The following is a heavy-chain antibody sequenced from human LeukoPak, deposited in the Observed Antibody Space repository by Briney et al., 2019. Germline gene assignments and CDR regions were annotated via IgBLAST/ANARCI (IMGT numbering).Heavy chain of an antibody. D-gene: IGHD5-18*01. J-gene: IGHJ5*02. V-gene: IGHV3-23*01. CDR2: ISGSGGST. CDR1: GFTFSSYA. CDR3: AKELRDTAGFDP. Sequence: GGSLRLSCAASGFTFSSYAMSWVRQAPGKGLEWVSGISGSGGSTYYADSVRGQFTISRDNSRNTLCLQMNSLRAEDTAVYYCAKELRDTAGFDPWGQGTLVTVSS.